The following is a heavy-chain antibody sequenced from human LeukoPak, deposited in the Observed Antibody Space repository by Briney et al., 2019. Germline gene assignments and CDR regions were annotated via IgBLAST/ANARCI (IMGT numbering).Heavy chain of an antibody. CDR2: IWYDGSNK. D-gene: IGHD3-9*01. V-gene: IGHV3-33*01. Sequence: PGRSLGLSCAASGFTFSSYGMHWVRQAPGKGLEWVAVIWYDGSNKYYADSVKGRFTISRDNSKNTLYLQMNSLRAEDTAVYYCARAYDISSIGYYYGMDVWGQGTTVTVSS. J-gene: IGHJ6*02. CDR3: ARAYDISSIGYYYGMDV. CDR1: GFTFSSYG.